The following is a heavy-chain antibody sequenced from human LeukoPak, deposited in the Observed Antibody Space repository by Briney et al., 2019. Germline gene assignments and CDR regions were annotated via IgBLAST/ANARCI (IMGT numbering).Heavy chain of an antibody. D-gene: IGHD6-19*01. V-gene: IGHV3-23*01. CDR2: ISGSGGST. CDR3: AKAGWYQSPVDY. Sequence: SGGSLRLSCAASGFTFSSYAMSWVRQAPGKGLEWVSAISGSGGSTYYADSVKGRFTISRDNFKNTLYLQMNSLRAEDTAVYYCAKAGWYQSPVDYWGQGTLVTVSS. J-gene: IGHJ4*02. CDR1: GFTFSSYA.